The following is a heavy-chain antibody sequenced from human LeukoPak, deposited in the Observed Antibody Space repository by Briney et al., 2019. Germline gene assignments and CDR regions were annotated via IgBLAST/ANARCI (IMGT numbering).Heavy chain of an antibody. CDR1: GGSFSGYY. CDR2: INHSGST. D-gene: IGHD6-13*01. CDR3: ARPRLGIAAAGSDY. Sequence: SETLSLTCAVYGGSFSGYYWSWIRQPPGKGLEWIGEINHSGSTNYNPSLKSRVTISVDTSKNQFSLKLSSVTAADTAVYYCARPRLGIAAAGSDYWGQGTLVTVSS. J-gene: IGHJ4*02. V-gene: IGHV4-34*01.